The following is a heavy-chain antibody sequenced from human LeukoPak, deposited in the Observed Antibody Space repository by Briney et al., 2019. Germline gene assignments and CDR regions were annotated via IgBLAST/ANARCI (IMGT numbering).Heavy chain of an antibody. CDR1: GFAVSSNY. CDR2: IYSGGST. CDR3: ASNYYGSGSSY. J-gene: IGHJ4*02. V-gene: IGHV3-66*01. Sequence: GGSLRLSCAASGFAVSSNYMSWVRQAPGKGLEWVSVIYSGGSTYYADSVKGRFTISRDNSKNTLYLQMNSLRAEDTAVYYCASNYYGSGSSYWGQGTLVTVSS. D-gene: IGHD3-10*01.